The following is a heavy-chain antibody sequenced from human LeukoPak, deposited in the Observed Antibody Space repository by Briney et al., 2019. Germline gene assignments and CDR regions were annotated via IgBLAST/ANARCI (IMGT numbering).Heavy chain of an antibody. J-gene: IGHJ5*02. V-gene: IGHV4-39*07. CDR1: GGSISSSSYY. CDR2: IYYSGST. Sequence: PSETLSLTCTVSGGSISSSSYYWGWIRQSPGKGLEWIGSIYYSGSTYYNPSLKSRVTISVDTSKNQFSLKLSSVTAADTAVYYCARGDFWSGYAWFDPWGQGTLVTVSS. D-gene: IGHD3-3*01. CDR3: ARGDFWSGYAWFDP.